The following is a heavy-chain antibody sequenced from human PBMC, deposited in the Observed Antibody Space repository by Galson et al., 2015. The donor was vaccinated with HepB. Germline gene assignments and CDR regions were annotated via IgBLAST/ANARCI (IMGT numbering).Heavy chain of an antibody. D-gene: IGHD4-23*01. Sequence: SLRLSCAASTFIFSTYSMIWVRQAPGRGLEWISYISYGSSTIYYADSVKGRFTISRDNAKNSLYLQMNSLRAEDTAVYYCVSLRGNDLKPLDYWGQGTLVTVSS. V-gene: IGHV3-48*04. CDR3: VSLRGNDLKPLDY. J-gene: IGHJ4*02. CDR2: ISYGSSTI. CDR1: TFIFSTYS.